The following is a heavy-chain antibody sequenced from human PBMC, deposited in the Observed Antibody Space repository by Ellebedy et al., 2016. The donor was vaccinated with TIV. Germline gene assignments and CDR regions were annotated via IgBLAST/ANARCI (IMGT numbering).Heavy chain of an antibody. CDR3: AREDPLLSEEKIDY. CDR1: GYRFRDYF. V-gene: IGHV1-2*02. Sequence: ASVKVSCKASGYRFRDYFIHWLRQAPGQGPEWMGWVNPNSDVTKYAQKFQGRVTMTKDRSTSTAYMELNRLTSDDTAIYFCAREDPLLSEEKIDYWGQGTLVTVSS. CDR2: VNPNSDVT. D-gene: IGHD2/OR15-2a*01. J-gene: IGHJ4*02.